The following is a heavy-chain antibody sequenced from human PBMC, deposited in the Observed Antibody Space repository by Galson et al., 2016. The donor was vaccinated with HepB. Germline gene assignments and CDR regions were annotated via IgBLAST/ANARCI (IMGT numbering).Heavy chain of an antibody. V-gene: IGHV3-7*03. Sequence: SLRLSCAASGFTFSNNWMGWVRQGPGKGLEWVANTRQDGGENYYLDSVKGRFTISRDNAKNSLYLEMNSLRAEDTAVYYCTRDGSGWSSNWGQGTLATVSS. J-gene: IGHJ4*02. CDR2: TRQDGGEN. D-gene: IGHD6-19*01. CDR3: TRDGSGWSSN. CDR1: GFTFSNNW.